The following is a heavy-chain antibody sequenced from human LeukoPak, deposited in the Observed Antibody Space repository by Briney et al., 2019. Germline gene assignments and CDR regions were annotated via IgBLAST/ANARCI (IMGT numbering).Heavy chain of an antibody. D-gene: IGHD3-22*01. Sequence: PGGSLRLSCTASGFTFSNYAMTWVRQAPGKGLEWVSGISGNGGSTYYADSVKGRFTISRDYSKNSLHLQMNSLRAEDTAVDYCAKTSGSYFAGFDCWGQGTLVTVSS. CDR3: AKTSGSYFAGFDC. V-gene: IGHV3-23*01. CDR2: ISGNGGST. J-gene: IGHJ4*02. CDR1: GFTFSNYA.